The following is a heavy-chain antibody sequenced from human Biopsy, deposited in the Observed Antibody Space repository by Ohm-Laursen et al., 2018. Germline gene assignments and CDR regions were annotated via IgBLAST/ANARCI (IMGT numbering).Heavy chain of an antibody. CDR1: GFPFSNAW. CDR3: TTVASPLYYSSGNRGLVY. Sequence: SLRLSCAASGFPFSNAWMTWVRQAPGKGPEWVGHIKSNTDGGTTDYAAPVKGRLTISRDDSKTTVYLQMNSLKTEDTGVYYCTTVASPLYYSSGNRGLVYWGQGTQVTVSS. D-gene: IGHD3-10*01. J-gene: IGHJ4*02. V-gene: IGHV3-15*01. CDR2: IKSNTDGGTT.